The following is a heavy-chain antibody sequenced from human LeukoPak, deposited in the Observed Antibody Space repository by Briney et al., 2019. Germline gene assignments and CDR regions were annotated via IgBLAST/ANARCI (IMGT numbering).Heavy chain of an antibody. CDR1: GFPLSSFW. V-gene: IGHV3-74*01. CDR3: ARPAFYSGGGDAFDV. J-gene: IGHJ3*01. D-gene: IGHD6-19*01. CDR2: IKSDGSGT. Sequence: GGSLRLSCEASGFPLSSFWMHWVRQAPGKGLVWLSHIKSDGSGTSYADFVKGRFTISRDNAKNTLYLQLNSLRAEDTAVYYCARPAFYSGGGDAFDVWGQGTMVTVSS.